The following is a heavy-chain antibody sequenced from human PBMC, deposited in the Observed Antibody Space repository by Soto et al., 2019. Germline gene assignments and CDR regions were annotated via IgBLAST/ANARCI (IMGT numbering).Heavy chain of an antibody. J-gene: IGHJ4*02. CDR3: AHRPLGCAYYFDS. V-gene: IGHV2-5*02. CDR2: IYWDEDK. D-gene: IGHD6-19*01. Sequence: QITFKESGPPLVKPTQTLTLTGTFDGISLSTRGVAVGWFRQPPGKALEWLALIYWDEDKWYSPSLKSRLTITDDPSKTPVGIIMTNMDPVDTATYYCAHRPLGCAYYFDSWGQRTLVTVSS. CDR1: GISLSTRGVA.